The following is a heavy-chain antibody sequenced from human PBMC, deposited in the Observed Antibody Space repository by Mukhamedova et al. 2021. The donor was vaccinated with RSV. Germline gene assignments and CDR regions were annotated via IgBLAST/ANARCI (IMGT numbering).Heavy chain of an antibody. V-gene: IGHV3-33*01. J-gene: IGHJ4*02. Sequence: GFTFSIYGMHWVRQAPGKGLEWVAVIWPDGSNKYHADSVKGRFSIARDNSKNMLYLQMNSLRAEDTAVYYCARDLNGGLDYWGQGT. CDR1: GFTFSIYG. CDR2: IWPDGSNK. D-gene: IGHD2-8*01. CDR3: ARDLNGGLDY.